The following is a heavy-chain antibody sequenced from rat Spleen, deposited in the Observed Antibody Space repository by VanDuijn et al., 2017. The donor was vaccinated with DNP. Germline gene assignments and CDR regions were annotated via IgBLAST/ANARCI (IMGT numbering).Heavy chain of an antibody. CDR2: ITSGGGST. CDR3: PRHERTTGMGFDY. V-gene: IGHV5-25*01. J-gene: IGHJ2*01. D-gene: IGHD1-7*01. Sequence: EVQLVESGGGLVQPGRSLKLSCAASGFTFSDYYMAWVRQVPGKGLEWVASITSGGGSTYYPDSVKGRFTISRDNAKNTLYLQMNSLRSEDTATYYCPRHERTTGMGFDYWGQGVMVTVSS. CDR1: GFTFSDYY.